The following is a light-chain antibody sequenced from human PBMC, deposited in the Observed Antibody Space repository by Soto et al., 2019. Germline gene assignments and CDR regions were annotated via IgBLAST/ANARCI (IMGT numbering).Light chain of an antibody. CDR2: DAS. J-gene: IGKJ1*01. Sequence: GDRVTITCRASQSISSWLAWYQQKPGKAPKFLIYDASSLESGVPSRFSGSGSGTEFTLTISSLQPDDFATYYCQQYNSYWTFGQGTKVEIK. CDR1: QSISSW. CDR3: QQYNSYWT. V-gene: IGKV1-5*01.